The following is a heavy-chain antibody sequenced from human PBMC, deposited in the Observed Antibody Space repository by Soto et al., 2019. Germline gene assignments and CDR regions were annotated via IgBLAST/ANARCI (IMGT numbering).Heavy chain of an antibody. Sequence: QVQLVQSGAEVKKPGASVKVSCKASGYTFNTYDIEWVRLATGQGLEWMGSMNPNTGSTDYAQKFQGRVTMTMTTSISTAYLELSSLRSDDTAIYYCARTRGGIAAAGSDFWGQGTLVTVSA. J-gene: IGHJ4*02. CDR3: ARTRGGIAAAGSDF. CDR1: GYTFNTYD. V-gene: IGHV1-8*01. D-gene: IGHD6-13*01. CDR2: MNPNTGST.